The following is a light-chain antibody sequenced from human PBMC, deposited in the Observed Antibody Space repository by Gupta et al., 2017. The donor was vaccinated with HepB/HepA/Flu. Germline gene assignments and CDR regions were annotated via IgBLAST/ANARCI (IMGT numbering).Light chain of an antibody. J-gene: IGKJ2*01. CDR3: QQYDELPYT. Sequence: DIQMIQSPSSLSASVGDRVTITCRASQDIRNYLNWYQQKPGKAPQVLIYDVSNLERRVPSRFSGSGSGTDFHLTISSLQPEDIATYFCQQYDELPYTFGQGTKLEI. CDR1: QDIRNY. CDR2: DVS. V-gene: IGKV1-33*01.